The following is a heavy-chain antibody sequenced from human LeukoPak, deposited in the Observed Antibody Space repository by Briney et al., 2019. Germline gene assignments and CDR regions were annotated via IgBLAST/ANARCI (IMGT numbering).Heavy chain of an antibody. V-gene: IGHV4-38-2*02. CDR2: IYHSGST. CDR1: GYSISSGYY. CDR3: ARGEKSNWFDP. J-gene: IGHJ5*02. Sequence: SETLSLTCTVSGYSISSGYYWGWIRQPLGKGLEWIGSIYHSGSTYYNPSLKSRVTISVDTSKNQFSLKLSSVTAADTAVYYCARGEKSNWFDPWGQGTLVTVSS.